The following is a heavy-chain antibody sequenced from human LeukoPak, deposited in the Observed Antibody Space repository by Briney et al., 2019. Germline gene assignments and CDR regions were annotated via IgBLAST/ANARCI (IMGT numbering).Heavy chain of an antibody. J-gene: IGHJ4*02. V-gene: IGHV3-21*01. CDR3: ARDLLGPGTSFDY. D-gene: IGHD1-1*01. CDR1: GFTFSSYS. CDR2: ISSSSSYI. Sequence: GGSLRLSCAASGFTFSSYSMNWVRQAPGKGLEWVSSISSSSSYIYYADSVKGRFTISRDNAKNSLYPQMNSLRAEDTAVYYCARDLLGPGTSFDYWGQGTLVTVSS.